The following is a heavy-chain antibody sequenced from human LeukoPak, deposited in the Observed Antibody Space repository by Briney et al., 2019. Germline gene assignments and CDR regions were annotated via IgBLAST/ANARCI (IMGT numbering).Heavy chain of an antibody. V-gene: IGHV4-39*07. J-gene: IGHJ5*02. CDR1: GGSISSSSYY. Sequence: PSETLSLTCTVSGGSISSSSYYWGWIRQPPGKGLEWIGSIYYSGSTYYNPSLKSRVTISVDTSKNQFSLKLSSVTAADTAVYYCARMGLLRFENWFDPWGQGTLVTVSS. CDR2: IYYSGST. CDR3: ARMGLLRFENWFDP. D-gene: IGHD3-10*01.